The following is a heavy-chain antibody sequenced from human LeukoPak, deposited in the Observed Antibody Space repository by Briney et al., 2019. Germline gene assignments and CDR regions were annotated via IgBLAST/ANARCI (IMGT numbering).Heavy chain of an antibody. D-gene: IGHD3-22*01. CDR2: IIPILGIA. V-gene: IGHV1-69*04. CDR1: GGTFSSYA. Sequence: ASVTVSCKASGGTFSSYAISWVRQAPGQGLEWMGRIIPILGIANYAQKFQGRVTITADKSTSTAYMELSSLRSEDTAVYYCARDGGNYYDSSGYYYGYWGQGTLVTVSS. J-gene: IGHJ4*02. CDR3: ARDGGNYYDSSGYYYGY.